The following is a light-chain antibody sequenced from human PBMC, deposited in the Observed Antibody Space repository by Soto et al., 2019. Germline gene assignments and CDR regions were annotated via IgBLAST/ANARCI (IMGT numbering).Light chain of an antibody. Sequence: EIVLTQSPGTLSLSPGERATLSCRASQSVGSLLAWYQQKPGQAPRLLIYRASSRATGISGSFSGSGSGTEFTLTITSLQSEDFAVYYCQQYNNWPPITFGQGTRLEIK. CDR1: QSVGSL. J-gene: IGKJ5*01. CDR2: RAS. CDR3: QQYNNWPPIT. V-gene: IGKV3-15*01.